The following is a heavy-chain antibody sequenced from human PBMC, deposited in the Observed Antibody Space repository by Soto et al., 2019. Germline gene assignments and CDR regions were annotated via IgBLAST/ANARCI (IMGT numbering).Heavy chain of an antibody. Sequence: SVKVSCKASGCTFSSYAISWVRQAPGQGLEWMGGIIPIFGTANYAQKFQGRVTITADKSTSTAYMELSSLRSEDTAVYYCARFYTVVSTYRGYYYGMDVWGQGTTVTVSS. V-gene: IGHV1-69*06. J-gene: IGHJ6*02. CDR3: ARFYTVVSTYRGYYYGMDV. D-gene: IGHD2-15*01. CDR1: GCTFSSYA. CDR2: IIPIFGTA.